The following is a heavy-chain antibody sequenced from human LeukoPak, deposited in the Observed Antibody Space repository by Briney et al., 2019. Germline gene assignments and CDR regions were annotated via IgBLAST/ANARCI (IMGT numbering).Heavy chain of an antibody. J-gene: IGHJ4*02. CDR3: ARVELYDALDY. V-gene: IGHV4-34*01. CDR1: GGSFSGYY. D-gene: IGHD3-3*01. CDR2: IYHSGST. Sequence: SETLSLTCAVYGGSFSGYYWSWIRQPPGKGLEWIGEIYHSGSTNYNPSLKSRVTISVDTSKNQFSLKLSSVTAADTAVYYCARVELYDALDYWGQGTLVTVSS.